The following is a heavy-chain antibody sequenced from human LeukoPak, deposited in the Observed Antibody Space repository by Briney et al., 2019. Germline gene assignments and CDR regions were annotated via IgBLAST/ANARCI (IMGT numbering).Heavy chain of an antibody. CDR3: ARGIAAADIDY. CDR2: INSDGSST. Sequence: PGGSLRLSCAASGFTFSSYWMHWVRQAPGKGLVWVSRINSDGSSTNYADSVKGRFTISRDNAKNTLYLQMNSLRAEDTAVYYCARGIAAADIDYWGQGTLVTVSS. V-gene: IGHV3-74*01. CDR1: GFTFSSYW. J-gene: IGHJ4*02. D-gene: IGHD6-13*01.